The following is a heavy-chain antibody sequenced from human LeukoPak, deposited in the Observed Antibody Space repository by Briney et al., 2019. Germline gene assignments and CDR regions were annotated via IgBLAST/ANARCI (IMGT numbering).Heavy chain of an antibody. CDR1: GFTFSNAW. CDR3: TTGPFDYYGSASYLADGMDV. Sequence: GGSLRLSCAASGFTFSNAWMSWVRQAPGKGLEWVGRIKSKTDGGTTDYTAPVKGRFTISRDDSKNTLYLQMDSLKTEDTAVYYCTTGPFDYYGSASYLADGMDVWGQGTTVTVSS. V-gene: IGHV3-15*01. D-gene: IGHD3-10*01. CDR2: IKSKTDGGTT. J-gene: IGHJ6*02.